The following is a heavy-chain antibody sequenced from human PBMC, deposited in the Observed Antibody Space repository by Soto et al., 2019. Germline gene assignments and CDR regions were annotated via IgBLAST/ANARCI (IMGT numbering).Heavy chain of an antibody. CDR1: GFTFSSYA. V-gene: IGHV3-30-3*01. CDR3: ARDRLRYNWNDFPYYYYGMDV. D-gene: IGHD1-1*01. Sequence: QVQLVESGGGVVQPGRSLRLSCAASGFTFSSYAVHWVRQAPGKGLEWVAVISYDGSNKYYADSVKGRFTISRDNSKNTLYLQMNSLRAEDTAVYYCARDRLRYNWNDFPYYYYGMDVWGQGTTVTVSS. J-gene: IGHJ6*02. CDR2: ISYDGSNK.